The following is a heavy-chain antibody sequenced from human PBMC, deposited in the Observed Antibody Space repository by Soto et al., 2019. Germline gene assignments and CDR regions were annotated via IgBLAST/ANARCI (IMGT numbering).Heavy chain of an antibody. CDR2: IYYSGST. J-gene: IGHJ4*02. CDR3: ARISQNYGSGSYRYYFDY. CDR1: GGSISSSSYY. D-gene: IGHD3-10*01. Sequence: SETLSLTCTVSGGSISSSSYYWGWIRQPPGKGLEWIGSIYYSGSTYYNPSLKSRVTISVDTSKNQFSLKLSSVTAADTAVYYCARISQNYGSGSYRYYFDYWGQGTLVTVSS. V-gene: IGHV4-39*01.